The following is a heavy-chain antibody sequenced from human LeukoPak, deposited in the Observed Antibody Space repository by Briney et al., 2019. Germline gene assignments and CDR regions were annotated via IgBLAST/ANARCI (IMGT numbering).Heavy chain of an antibody. J-gene: IGHJ4*02. Sequence: PGGSLRLSCAASGFSPSDAWMSWVRQAPGRGLECVGRMKPRGDLADGAPMNHRFIVSRDDSKHTLYLQMNSLKGEDTGLYYCTHISRGGYWGQGTQVTVSS. CDR1: GFSPSDAW. CDR2: MKPRGDL. V-gene: IGHV3-15*01. D-gene: IGHD2-21*01. CDR3: THISRGGY.